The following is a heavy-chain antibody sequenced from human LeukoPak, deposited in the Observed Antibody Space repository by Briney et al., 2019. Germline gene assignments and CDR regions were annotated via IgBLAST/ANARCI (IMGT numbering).Heavy chain of an antibody. V-gene: IGHV3-7*03. CDR2: IHQNGGTE. D-gene: IGHD3-9*01. CDR3: ARAGYDILTGIDY. J-gene: IGHJ4*02. CDR1: GFTVSNYW. Sequence: GGSLRLSCAASGFTVSNYWMSWVRQAPGEGLEWVACIHQNGGTEYYVDSVKGRFAISRDNAKNSLYLQMNSLRAEDTAVYYCARAGYDILTGIDYWGQGTLVTVSS.